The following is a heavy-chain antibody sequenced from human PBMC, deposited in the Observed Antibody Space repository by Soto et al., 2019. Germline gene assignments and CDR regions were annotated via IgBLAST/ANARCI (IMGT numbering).Heavy chain of an antibody. CDR3: ARVAGYRIAARHFDY. CDR2: IIPIFGTA. Sequence: QVQLVQSGAEVQKPGSSVKVSCKASGGTFSSYAISWVRQAPGQGLEWMGGIIPIFGTANYAQKFQGRVTITADESTSTAYMELSNLRAEDTAVYYCARVAGYRIAARHFDYWGQGTLVTVSS. CDR1: GGTFSSYA. J-gene: IGHJ4*02. D-gene: IGHD6-6*01. V-gene: IGHV1-69*01.